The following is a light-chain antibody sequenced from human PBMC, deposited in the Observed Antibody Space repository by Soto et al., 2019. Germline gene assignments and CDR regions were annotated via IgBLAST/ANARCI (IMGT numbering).Light chain of an antibody. CDR2: GAS. CDR3: QQYASSPVT. J-gene: IGKJ1*01. CDR1: QSVSSSY. Sequence: EIVLTQSPGTLSLSPGERATLSCGASQSVSSSYLAWYQQKPGQAPRLLIYGASSRATGIPDRFSGSGSGTDFTLTISRLEPEDSAVYYCQQYASSPVTFGQGTKVEIK. V-gene: IGKV3-20*01.